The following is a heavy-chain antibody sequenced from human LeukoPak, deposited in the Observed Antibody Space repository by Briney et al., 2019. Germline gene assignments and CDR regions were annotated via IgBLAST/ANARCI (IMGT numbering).Heavy chain of an antibody. D-gene: IGHD6-13*01. CDR2: IYYSGNT. Sequence: SETLSLTCTVSGGSISSGGYYWSWIRRHPGKGLEWIGYIYYSGNTYYNPSLRSRLTISVDTSKNHFSLNLTSVTAADTAIYYCARSSSRNWFDPWGQGTLVTVSS. V-gene: IGHV4-31*03. J-gene: IGHJ5*02. CDR3: ARSSSRNWFDP. CDR1: GGSISSGGYY.